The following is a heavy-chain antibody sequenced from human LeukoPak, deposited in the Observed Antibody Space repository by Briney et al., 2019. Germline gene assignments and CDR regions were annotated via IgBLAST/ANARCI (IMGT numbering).Heavy chain of an antibody. V-gene: IGHV4-59*12. Sequence: SETLSLTCTVSGGSISSYYWSWIRQPPGKGLEWIGYIYYSGSTNYNPSLKSRVTISVDTSKNQFSLKLSSVTAADTAVYYCARMVRGVIPQRRLYGMDVWGQGTTVTVSS. D-gene: IGHD3-10*01. CDR1: GGSISSYY. CDR3: ARMVRGVIPQRRLYGMDV. CDR2: IYYSGST. J-gene: IGHJ6*02.